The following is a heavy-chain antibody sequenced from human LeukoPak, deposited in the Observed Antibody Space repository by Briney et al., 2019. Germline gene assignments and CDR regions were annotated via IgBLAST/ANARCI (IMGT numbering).Heavy chain of an antibody. CDR2: IIPIFGTA. V-gene: IGHV1-69*05. D-gene: IGHD4/OR15-4a*01. CDR3: ARRVGAVGAFDI. CDR1: GGTFSSYA. J-gene: IGHJ3*02. Sequence: EASVKVSCKASGGTFSSYAISWVRQAPGQGLEWMGGIIPIFGTANYAQKFQGRVTITTDESTSTAYMELSSLRSEDTAVYYCARRVGAVGAFDIWGQGTMVTVSS.